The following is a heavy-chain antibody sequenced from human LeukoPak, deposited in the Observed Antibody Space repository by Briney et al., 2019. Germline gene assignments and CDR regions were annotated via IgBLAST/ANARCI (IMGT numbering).Heavy chain of an antibody. D-gene: IGHD3-10*01. Sequence: ASVKVSCKASGYTFTSYYMHWVRQAPGQGLEWMGIINPSGGSTSYAQKFQGRVTMTRDTSTSTVYMELSSLRSEDTAVYYCARGHITMVRADEAWFDPWGQGTLVTVSS. CDR3: ARGHITMVRADEAWFDP. CDR1: GYTFTSYY. CDR2: INPSGGST. V-gene: IGHV1-46*01. J-gene: IGHJ5*02.